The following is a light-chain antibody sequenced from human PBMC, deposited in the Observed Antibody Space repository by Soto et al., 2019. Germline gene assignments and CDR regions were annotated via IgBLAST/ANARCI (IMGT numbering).Light chain of an antibody. Sequence: EIVLTQSPGTPSVSPGERATLSCRASQSLANSFIAWYQQKPGQAPRLLIYDDSNRATGMPARFSGSGSGTDFTLTISSLEPEDFAVYYCQQYGSSPATFGQGTKVDI. CDR1: QSLANSF. J-gene: IGKJ1*01. CDR2: DDS. V-gene: IGKV3-20*01. CDR3: QQYGSSPAT.